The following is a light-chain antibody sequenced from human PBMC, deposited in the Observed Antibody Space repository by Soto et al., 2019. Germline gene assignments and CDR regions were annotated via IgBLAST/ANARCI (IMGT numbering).Light chain of an antibody. CDR2: GAS. J-gene: IGKJ1*01. Sequence: EVVMTQSPATLSVSTGERATLSCRASQSVSSTYLAWYQQKTGQAPRLLIYGASGRATGIPDRFSGSGSGTDFSLSISRLEPEDLAVYYCQQHGSSPCTFGQGTKVDIK. CDR3: QQHGSSPCT. V-gene: IGKV3-20*01. CDR1: QSVSSTY.